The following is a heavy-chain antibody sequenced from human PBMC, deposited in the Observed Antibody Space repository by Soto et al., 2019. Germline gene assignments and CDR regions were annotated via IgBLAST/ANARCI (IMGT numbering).Heavy chain of an antibody. CDR2: IHYSGST. J-gene: IGHJ4*02. V-gene: IGHV4-39*01. CDR3: ASQHYYDSSGYYVVY. Sequence: SETLSLTCTVTGSSIISNIYYWGCIRQPPGKGLEWIGNIHYSGSTYYDSSLKSRVTISVDTSKNQFSLKLSSVTAADTAVYYCASQHYYDSSGYYVVYWGQGTLVTVS. CDR1: GSSIISNIYY. D-gene: IGHD3-22*01.